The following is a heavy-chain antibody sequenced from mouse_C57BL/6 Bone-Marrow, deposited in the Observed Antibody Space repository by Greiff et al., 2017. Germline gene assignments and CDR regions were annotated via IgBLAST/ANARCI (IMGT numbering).Heavy chain of an antibody. J-gene: IGHJ2*01. CDR2: IYPSDSET. Sequence: QVQLQQPGAELVRPGSSVKLSCKASGYTFTSYWMDWVKQRPGQGLEWIGNIYPSDSETHYNQKFKDKATLTVDKSSSTAYMQLSSLTSEDSAVYYCARSGVPSFDYWGQGTTLTVSS. CDR1: GYTFTSYW. CDR3: ARSGVPSFDY. D-gene: IGHD3-1*01. V-gene: IGHV1-61*01.